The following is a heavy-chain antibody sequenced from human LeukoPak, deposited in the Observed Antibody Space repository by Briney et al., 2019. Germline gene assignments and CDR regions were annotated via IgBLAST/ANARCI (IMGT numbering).Heavy chain of an antibody. Sequence: ASGKVSCKTSGYLFTSHGINWVRQAPGQGPEWVGWISAYNGNTNYAQKYQGRVTMTRDTSSTTVYMDLKSLRSDDTAVYFCARDRVSAAGYGMDVWGQGTTVTVSS. CDR3: ARDRVSAAGYGMDV. CDR2: ISAYNGNT. D-gene: IGHD6-13*01. J-gene: IGHJ6*02. V-gene: IGHV1-18*01. CDR1: GYLFTSHG.